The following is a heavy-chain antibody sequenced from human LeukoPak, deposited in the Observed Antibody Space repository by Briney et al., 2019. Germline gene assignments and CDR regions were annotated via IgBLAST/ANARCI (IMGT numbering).Heavy chain of an antibody. V-gene: IGHV3-30-3*01. CDR1: GFTFSSYA. J-gene: IGHJ3*02. CDR3: AKDSDAFDI. Sequence: GGSLRLSCAASGFTFSSYAMHWVRQAPGKGLEWVAVISYDGSNKYYADSVKGRFTISRDNSKNTLYLQINSLRAEDTAVYYCAKDSDAFDIWGQGTMVTVSS. CDR2: ISYDGSNK.